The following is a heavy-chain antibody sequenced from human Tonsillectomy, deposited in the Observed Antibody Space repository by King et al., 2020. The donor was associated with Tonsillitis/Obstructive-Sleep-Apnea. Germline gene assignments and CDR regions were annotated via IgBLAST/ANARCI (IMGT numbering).Heavy chain of an antibody. V-gene: IGHV5-51*01. CDR1: GYSFTTYC. D-gene: IGHD6-19*01. Sequence: QLVQSGAEVKKPGESLKISCEGSGYSFTTYCIAWVRQMPGKGLEWMGIIYPGDSVTRYSPSFQGQVTISADKSFSTAYLQWSSLKASDTAMYYCAGSKEQWLVSNDAFDVWGQGKMVTVSS. J-gene: IGHJ3*01. CDR2: IYPGDSVT. CDR3: AGSKEQWLVSNDAFDV.